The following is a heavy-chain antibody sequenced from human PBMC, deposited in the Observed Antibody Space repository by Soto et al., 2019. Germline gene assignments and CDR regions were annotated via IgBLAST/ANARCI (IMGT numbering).Heavy chain of an antibody. CDR2: IYNSGSTNHP. Sequence: SETLSLTCTVSGGAISSYYWGWIRQPPGKGLEWIGHIYNSGSTNHPNYNPSFKSRVTISLDTPKNQFSLKLSSVTAAGTAVYYCAREVRRIFGVIIRTYGMDVWGQGTTVTVSS. V-gene: IGHV4-59*01. J-gene: IGHJ6*01. CDR3: AREVRRIFGVIIRTYGMDV. D-gene: IGHD3-3*02. CDR1: GGAISSYY.